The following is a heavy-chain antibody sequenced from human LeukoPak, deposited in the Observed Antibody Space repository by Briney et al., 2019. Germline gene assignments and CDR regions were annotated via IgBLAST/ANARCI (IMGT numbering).Heavy chain of an antibody. CDR1: GDPINRHY. D-gene: IGHD2-2*01. Sequence: SETLSLTCIVSGDPINRHYWSWIRQTPGKGLEWIGYVSYRGSTNYNPSLQSRVTMSIDTSNNQFSLSLSSVTAADTAVYYCATNAGPAAHDAIDIWGQGTLVTVSS. CDR2: VSYRGST. V-gene: IGHV4-59*08. J-gene: IGHJ3*02. CDR3: ATNAGPAAHDAIDI.